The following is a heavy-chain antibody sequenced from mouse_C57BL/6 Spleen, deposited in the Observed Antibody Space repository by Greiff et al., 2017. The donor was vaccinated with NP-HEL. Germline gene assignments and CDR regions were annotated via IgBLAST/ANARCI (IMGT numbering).Heavy chain of an antibody. V-gene: IGHV1-54*01. Sequence: QVQLQQSGAELVRPGTSVKVSCKASGYAFTNYLIEWVKQRPGQGLEWIGVINPGSGGTNYNEKFKGKATLTADKSSSTAYMQLSSLTSEDSAVYFCARTWGDGNYVGDYWGQGTTLTVSS. CDR3: ARTWGDGNYVGDY. CDR1: GYAFTNYL. CDR2: INPGSGGT. D-gene: IGHD2-1*01. J-gene: IGHJ2*01.